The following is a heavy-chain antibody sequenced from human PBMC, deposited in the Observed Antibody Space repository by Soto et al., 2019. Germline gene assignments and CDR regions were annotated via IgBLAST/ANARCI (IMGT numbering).Heavy chain of an antibody. Sequence: GGSLRLSCAASGFAFSNAGINFVRQAPGKGLEWVGRVKSKNDGGTTDFAAPVKGRFAISRGDSKNMVYLEMNSLQTEDTAIYLWTRESYTTSIKDCFDYWGQGTLVTVSS. CDR3: TRESYTTSIKDCFDY. CDR1: GFAFSNAG. J-gene: IGHJ4*02. V-gene: IGHV3-15*07. CDR2: VKSKNDGGTT. D-gene: IGHD2-2*02.